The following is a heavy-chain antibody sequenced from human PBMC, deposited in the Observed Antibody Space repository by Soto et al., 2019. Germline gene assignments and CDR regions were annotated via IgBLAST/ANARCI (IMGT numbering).Heavy chain of an antibody. D-gene: IGHD4-17*01. J-gene: IGHJ4*02. CDR2: IYYSGST. CDR3: ARGVTTVTTFHFDY. CDR1: GGSISSYY. V-gene: IGHV4-59*08. Sequence: SETLSLTCTVSGGSISSYYWSWIRQPPGKGLEWIGYIYYSGSTNYNPSLKSRVTISVDTSKNQFSLKLSSVTAADTAVYYCARGVTTVTTFHFDYWGQGTLVTVSS.